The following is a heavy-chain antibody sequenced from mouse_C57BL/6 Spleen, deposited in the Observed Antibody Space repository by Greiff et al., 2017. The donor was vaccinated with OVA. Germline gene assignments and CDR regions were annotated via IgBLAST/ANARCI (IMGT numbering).Heavy chain of an antibody. Sequence: EVKLLESGPELVKPGASVKMSCKASGYTFTDYNMHWVKQSHGKSLEWIGYINPNNGGTSYNQKFKGKATLTVNKSSSTAYMELRSLTSEDSAVYYCARGGFITTVVAPDYWGQGTTLTVSS. CDR3: ARGGFITTVVAPDY. CDR2: INPNNGGT. CDR1: GYTFTDYN. D-gene: IGHD1-1*01. V-gene: IGHV1-22*01. J-gene: IGHJ2*01.